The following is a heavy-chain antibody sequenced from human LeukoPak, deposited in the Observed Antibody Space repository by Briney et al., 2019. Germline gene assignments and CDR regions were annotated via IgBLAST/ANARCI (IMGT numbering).Heavy chain of an antibody. CDR2: ISYDGSNK. CDR1: GFTFSSYG. CDR3: AKDYGDQHYYYYYMDV. J-gene: IGHJ6*03. D-gene: IGHD4-17*01. Sequence: GGSLRLSCAASGFTFSSYGMHWVRQAPGKGLEWVAVISYDGSNKYYADSVKGRFTISRDNSKNTLYLQMNSLRAEDTAVYYCAKDYGDQHYYYYYMDVWGKGTTVTISS. V-gene: IGHV3-30*18.